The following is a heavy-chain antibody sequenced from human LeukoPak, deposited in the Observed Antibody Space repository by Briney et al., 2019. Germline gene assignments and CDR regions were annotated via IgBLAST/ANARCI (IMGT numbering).Heavy chain of an antibody. CDR3: ASDGAYYGSGSYYYYFDY. J-gene: IGHJ4*02. D-gene: IGHD3-10*01. Sequence: SVKVSCKASGFTFTSSAVQWVRQARGQRLEWIGWIVVGSGNTNYAQKFQERVTITRDMSTSTAYMELSSLRSEDTAVYYCASDGAYYGSGSYYYYFDYWGQGTLVTVSS. V-gene: IGHV1-58*01. CDR2: IVVGSGNT. CDR1: GFTFTSSA.